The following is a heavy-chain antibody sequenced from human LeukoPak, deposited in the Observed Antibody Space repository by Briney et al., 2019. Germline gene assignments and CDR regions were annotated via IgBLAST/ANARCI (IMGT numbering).Heavy chain of an antibody. Sequence: GGSLRLSCAASGFIFSSYWMSWVRQAPGKGLEGVANIKQDGREKYYVDSMKGRFTISRDNAKNSLYLQMNSLRAEDTAVYYCARASYDYVWGSPPGAFDIWGQGTMVIVSS. CDR1: GFIFSSYW. D-gene: IGHD3-16*01. CDR3: ARASYDYVWGSPPGAFDI. CDR2: IKQDGREK. J-gene: IGHJ3*02. V-gene: IGHV3-7*01.